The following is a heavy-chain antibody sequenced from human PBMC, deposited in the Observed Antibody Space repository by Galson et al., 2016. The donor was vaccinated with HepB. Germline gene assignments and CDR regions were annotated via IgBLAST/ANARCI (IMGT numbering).Heavy chain of an antibody. CDR1: GFTFGRYA. Sequence: SLRLSCAASGFTFGRYAMSWVRQAPGQGLEWVAAISGDGGSTYYARSVKGRFTISRDSSTNTVYLQMNSLTADDTAVYFCARDRGPLQDYYGMDVWGQGTTVTVSS. J-gene: IGHJ6*02. CDR2: ISGDGGST. CDR3: ARDRGPLQDYYGMDV. V-gene: IGHV3-23*01. D-gene: IGHD3-10*01.